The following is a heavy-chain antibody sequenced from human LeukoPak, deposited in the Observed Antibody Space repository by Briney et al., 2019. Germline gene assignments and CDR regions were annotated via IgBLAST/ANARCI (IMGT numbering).Heavy chain of an antibody. CDR1: GGTFSSYA. V-gene: IGHV1-69*04. CDR2: IIPILGIA. D-gene: IGHD6-19*01. J-gene: IGHJ3*02. Sequence: ASVKVSCKASGGTFSSYAISWVRQAPGQGLEWMGRIIPILGIANYAQKFQGRVTITADKSTSTAYMELSSLRSEDTAVYYCATSQWPVLGDAFDIWGQGTMVTVSS. CDR3: ATSQWPVLGDAFDI.